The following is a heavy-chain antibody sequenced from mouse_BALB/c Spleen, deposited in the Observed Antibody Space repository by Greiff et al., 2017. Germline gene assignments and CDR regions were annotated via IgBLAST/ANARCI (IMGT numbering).Heavy chain of an antibody. J-gene: IGHJ2*01. CDR2: IDPANGNT. Sequence: EVKLEESGAELVKPGASVKLSCTASGFNIKDTYMHWVKQRPEQGLEWIGRIDPANGNTKYDPKFQGKATITADTSSNTAYLQLSSLTSEDTAVYYCAPHWYYFDYWGQGTTLTVSS. CDR3: APHWYYFDY. V-gene: IGHV14-3*02. D-gene: IGHD4-1*01. CDR1: GFNIKDTY.